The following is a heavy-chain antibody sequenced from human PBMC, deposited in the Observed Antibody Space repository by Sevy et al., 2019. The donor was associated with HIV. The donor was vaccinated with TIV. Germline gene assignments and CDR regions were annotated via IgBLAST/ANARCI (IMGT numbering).Heavy chain of an antibody. Sequence: GGSLRLSCAASGFTVSSNYMSWVRQAPGKGLEWVSVIYSGGSTYYADSVKGRFTISRDNSKNTLYLQMNSLRVEDTAVYYRAAGTSGYSHFDYWGQGTLVTVSS. V-gene: IGHV3-53*01. CDR2: IYSGGST. J-gene: IGHJ4*02. CDR1: GFTVSSNY. CDR3: AAGTSGYSHFDY. D-gene: IGHD3-22*01.